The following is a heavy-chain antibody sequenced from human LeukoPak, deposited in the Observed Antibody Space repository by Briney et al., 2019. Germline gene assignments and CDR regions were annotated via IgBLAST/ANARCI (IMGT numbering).Heavy chain of an antibody. CDR3: ARGCMLYPDPPSDAFDI. V-gene: IGHV4-34*01. CDR2: INHSGST. Sequence: TETLSLTCAVYGGSFSGYYWSWIRQPPGKGLEWIGEINHSGSTNYNPSLKSRVTMSVDTSKNQFSLKLSSVTAADTAVYYCARGCMLYPDPPSDAFDIWGQGTMVTVSS. CDR1: GGSFSGYY. D-gene: IGHD2-8*01. J-gene: IGHJ3*02.